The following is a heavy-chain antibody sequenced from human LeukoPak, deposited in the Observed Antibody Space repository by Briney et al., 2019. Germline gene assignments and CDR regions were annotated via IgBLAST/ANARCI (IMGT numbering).Heavy chain of an antibody. Sequence: SQTLSLTCTVSGGSISSGGYYWSWIRQHPGKGLEWIGYIYYSGSTYYNPSLKSRVTISVDTSKNQFSLKLSSVTAADTAVYYCARVSGYSWYSFGYFDYWGQGTLVTVSS. CDR1: GGSISSGGYY. D-gene: IGHD2-15*01. J-gene: IGHJ4*02. V-gene: IGHV4-31*03. CDR3: ARVSGYSWYSFGYFDY. CDR2: IYYSGST.